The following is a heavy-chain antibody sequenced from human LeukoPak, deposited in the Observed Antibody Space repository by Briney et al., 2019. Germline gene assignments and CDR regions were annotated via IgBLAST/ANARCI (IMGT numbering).Heavy chain of an antibody. Sequence: GASVKVSCKASGYTFTGYYMHWVRQAPGQGLEWMGWINPNSGGTNYAQKFQGRVTMTRDTSISTAYMELSRLRSDDTAVYYCARETPDYGDHVGWFDPWGQGTLVTVSS. CDR2: INPNSGGT. J-gene: IGHJ5*02. V-gene: IGHV1-2*02. CDR1: GYTFTGYY. D-gene: IGHD4-17*01. CDR3: ARETPDYGDHVGWFDP.